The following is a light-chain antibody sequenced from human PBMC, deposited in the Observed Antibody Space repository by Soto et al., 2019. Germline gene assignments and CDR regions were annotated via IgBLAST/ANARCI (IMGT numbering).Light chain of an antibody. CDR3: CSYADTTTWV. J-gene: IGLJ3*02. Sequence: QSVLTQPPSASLSPGQSVTISCTGTSSDVGGYNYVSWYQQHPGKAPKLMIYEVTKRPSGVSDRFSASKSGNTASLTISGVRAEDEADYYCCSYADTTTWVFGGGTKVTVL. CDR1: SSDVGGYNY. CDR2: EVT. V-gene: IGLV2-8*01.